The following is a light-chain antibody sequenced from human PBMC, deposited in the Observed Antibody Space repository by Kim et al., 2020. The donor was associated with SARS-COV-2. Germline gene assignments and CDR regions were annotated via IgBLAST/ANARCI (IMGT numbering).Light chain of an antibody. CDR3: QQAYNSPPT. CDR1: QTISTY. V-gene: IGKV1-39*01. J-gene: IGKJ1*01. Sequence: DIQMTQSPSSLSASVGDRVTMTCRASQTISTYVNWYLQKPGKAPKLLIYAASSLPGGVPSRFSGSGSGSDFTLTISSLQPEDFATYYCQQAYNSPPTFGPETKVDIK. CDR2: AAS.